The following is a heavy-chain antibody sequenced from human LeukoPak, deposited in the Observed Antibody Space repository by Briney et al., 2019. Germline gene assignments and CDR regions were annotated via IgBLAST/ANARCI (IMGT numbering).Heavy chain of an antibody. V-gene: IGHV3-23*01. CDR1: GFTFSNYA. D-gene: IGHD3-10*01. Sequence: PGGSLRLSCAASGFTFSNYAMSWVRQAPGKGLEWVSAISGSGGSTYYTDSVKGRFTISRDNSNNTLYLQMSSLRAGDTAVYYCARERRYYYGSGSPMGLDPWGQGTLVTVSS. J-gene: IGHJ5*02. CDR3: ARERRYYYGSGSPMGLDP. CDR2: ISGSGGST.